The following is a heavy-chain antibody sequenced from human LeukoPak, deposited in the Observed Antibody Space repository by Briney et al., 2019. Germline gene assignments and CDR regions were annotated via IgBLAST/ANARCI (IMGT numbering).Heavy chain of an antibody. CDR2: ISYDGSNK. CDR1: GFTFSSYA. D-gene: IGHD5-18*01. CDR3: ASVQLSFYMDV. V-gene: IGHV3-30*04. Sequence: GRSLRLSCAASGFTFSSYAMHWVRQAPGKGLEWVAVISYDGSNKYYADSVKGRFTISRDNSKNTLYLQMNSLRAEDTAVYYCASVQLSFYMDVWGKGTTVTVSS. J-gene: IGHJ6*03.